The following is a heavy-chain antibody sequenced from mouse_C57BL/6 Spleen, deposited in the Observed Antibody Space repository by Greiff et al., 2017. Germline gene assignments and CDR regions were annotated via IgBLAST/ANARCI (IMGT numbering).Heavy chain of an antibody. J-gene: IGHJ1*03. Sequence: QVQLQQSGPELVKPGASVKISCKASGYAFSSSWMNWVKQRPGKGLEWIGRIYPGDGDTNYNGTFKGKATLTADKSSSTAYMQLSSLTSEDSAVYFCARWGDALGYFDVWGTGTTVTVSS. V-gene: IGHV1-82*01. CDR1: GYAFSSSW. CDR2: IYPGDGDT. CDR3: ARWGDALGYFDV.